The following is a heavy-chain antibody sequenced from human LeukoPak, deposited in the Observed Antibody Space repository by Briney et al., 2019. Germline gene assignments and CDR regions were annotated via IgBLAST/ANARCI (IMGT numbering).Heavy chain of an antibody. V-gene: IGHV3-30-3*01. D-gene: IGHD1-26*01. Sequence: PGRSLRLSCAASGFTFSSYAMHWVRQAPGKGLEWVAVISYDGSNKYYADSVKGRFTISRDNSKNTLYLQMNSLRAEDTAVYYCARGGELSDSDYWGQGTLVTVSS. J-gene: IGHJ4*02. CDR2: ISYDGSNK. CDR1: GFTFSSYA. CDR3: ARGGELSDSDY.